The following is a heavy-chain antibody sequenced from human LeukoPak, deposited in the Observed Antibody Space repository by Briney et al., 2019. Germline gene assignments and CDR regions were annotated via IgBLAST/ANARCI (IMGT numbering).Heavy chain of an antibody. V-gene: IGHV4-59*01. CDR1: GGSISSYY. CDR2: IYYSGST. J-gene: IGHJ6*03. D-gene: IGHD3-3*01. Sequence: SETLSLTCTVSGGSISSYYWSWIRQPPGKGLEWIGYIYYSGSTNYNPSHKSRVTISVDTSKNQFSLELSSVTAADTAVYYCARVRSYDFWSGYYYYYYYMDVWGKGTTVTVSS. CDR3: ARVRSYDFWSGYYYYYYYMDV.